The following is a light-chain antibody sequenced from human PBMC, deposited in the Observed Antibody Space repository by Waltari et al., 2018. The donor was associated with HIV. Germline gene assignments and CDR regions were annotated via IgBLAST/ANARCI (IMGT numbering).Light chain of an antibody. CDR2: WAS. CDR3: QQYFRIPPT. Sequence: DFVMTQSPDSLPVSLGERATINCTSSRTILYSSDNRNYLAWYQQKPRQPPKLLISWASTRESGVPDRFSGSGSGTDFTLTITRLQAEDVALYHCQQYFRIPPTFGGGTKVEIK. V-gene: IGKV4-1*01. CDR1: RTILYSSDNRNY. J-gene: IGKJ4*01.